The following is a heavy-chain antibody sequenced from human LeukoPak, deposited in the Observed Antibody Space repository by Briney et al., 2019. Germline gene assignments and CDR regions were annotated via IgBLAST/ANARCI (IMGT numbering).Heavy chain of an antibody. D-gene: IGHD3-22*01. CDR1: RFTFSTYW. CDR2: IKSDGSK. J-gene: IGHJ1*01. V-gene: IGHV3-74*01. Sequence: GRSLRLSCASSRFTFSTYWMHWVRQPPGKALVWVSRIKSDGSKNYADSVKGRFTISRDNAKNTVSLQMNSLRPEDTGVYYCARAPSEIGGYYPEYFRHWGQGTLVTVSS. CDR3: ARAPSEIGGYYPEYFRH.